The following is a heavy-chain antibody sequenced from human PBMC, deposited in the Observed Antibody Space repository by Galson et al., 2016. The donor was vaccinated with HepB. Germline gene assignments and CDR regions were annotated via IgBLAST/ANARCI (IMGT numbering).Heavy chain of an antibody. J-gene: IGHJ4*02. CDR1: GYSISSSDW. D-gene: IGHD2-15*01. CDR3: ARIYCSTGRCFHYFDS. V-gene: IGHV4-4*02. CDR2: VYHSGRA. Sequence: SETLSLTCAVSGYSISSSDWWTWVRQPPGKGLEYIGEVYHSGRANYNPSLKSRVTMSVDKSKNQFSLHLTSVTAADTAVYYCARIYCSTGRCFHYFDSWGPGALVTGSS.